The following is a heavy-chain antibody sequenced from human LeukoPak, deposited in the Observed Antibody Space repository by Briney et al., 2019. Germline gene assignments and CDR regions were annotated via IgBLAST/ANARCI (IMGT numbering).Heavy chain of an antibody. V-gene: IGHV3-11*01. CDR2: ISSSGSTI. Sequence: GGSLRLSCAASGFTFSDYYMSWIRQAPGKGLEWVSYISSSGSTIYYADSVKGRFTISRDNAKNSLYLQMNSLRAEDTALYYCARRDQDNGEYYDYWGQGTLVTVSS. J-gene: IGHJ4*02. CDR1: GFTFSDYY. CDR3: ARRDQDNGEYYDY. D-gene: IGHD3-10*01.